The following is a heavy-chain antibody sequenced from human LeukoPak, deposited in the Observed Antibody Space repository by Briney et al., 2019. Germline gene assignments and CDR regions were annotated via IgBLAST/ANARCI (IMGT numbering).Heavy chain of an antibody. CDR1: GGSISSISYY. CDR3: ARSEYSYGADAFDI. CDR2: MYHNGST. Sequence: SETLSLTCTVSGGSISSISYYWGWIRQPPGKGLEWIGSMYHNGSTHYNPSLKSRVTISVDTSKNQFSLKLSSVTAADTAVYYCARSEYSYGADAFDIWGQGRMVTVSS. V-gene: IGHV4-39*07. J-gene: IGHJ3*02. D-gene: IGHD5-18*01.